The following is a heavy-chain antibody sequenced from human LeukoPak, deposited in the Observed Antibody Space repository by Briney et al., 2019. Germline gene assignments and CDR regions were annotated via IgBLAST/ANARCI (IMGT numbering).Heavy chain of an antibody. CDR1: GFTFDDYG. V-gene: IGHV3-20*04. J-gene: IGHJ4*02. CDR2: INWNGGST. D-gene: IGHD3-22*01. Sequence: GGSLRLSCAASGFTFDDYGMSWVRQGPGKGLECVSGINWNGGSTGYADSVKGRFTISRDNAKNSLYLQMNSLRAEDTALYYCARDGYYDSSGGDYWGQGTLVTVSS. CDR3: ARDGYYDSSGGDY.